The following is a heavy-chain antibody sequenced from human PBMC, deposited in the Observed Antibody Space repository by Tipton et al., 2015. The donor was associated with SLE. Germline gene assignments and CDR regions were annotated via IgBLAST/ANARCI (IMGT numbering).Heavy chain of an antibody. CDR3: ARHRYGDYGWFDP. D-gene: IGHD4-17*01. CDR1: GDSISSHY. Sequence: GLVKPSETLSLTCTVSGDSISSHYWSWIRQPPGKGLEWIGYIYYSGSTNYNPSLKSRVTISVDTSKNQFSLKLSSVTAADTAVYYCARHRYGDYGWFDPWGQGTLVTVSS. V-gene: IGHV4-59*08. J-gene: IGHJ5*02. CDR2: IYYSGST.